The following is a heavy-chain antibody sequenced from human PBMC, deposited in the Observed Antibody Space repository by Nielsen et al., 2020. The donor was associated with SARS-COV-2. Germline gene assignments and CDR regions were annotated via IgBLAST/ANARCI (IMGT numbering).Heavy chain of an antibody. CDR2: IYSGGST. D-gene: IGHD3-9*01. J-gene: IGHJ4*02. V-gene: IGHV3-53*01. Sequence: WIRQPPGKGLEWVSVIYSGGSTYYADSVKGRFTISRDNSKNTLYLQMNSLRAEDTAVYYCAKDPSPLRYFDWLPDPSFDYWGQGTLVTVSS. CDR3: AKDPSPLRYFDWLPDPSFDY.